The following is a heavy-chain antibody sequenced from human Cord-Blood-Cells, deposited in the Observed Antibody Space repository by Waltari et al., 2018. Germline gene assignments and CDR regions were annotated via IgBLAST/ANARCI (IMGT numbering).Heavy chain of an antibody. CDR3: ARDNPLGSGSYYFDY. J-gene: IGHJ4*02. D-gene: IGHD3-10*01. V-gene: IGHV1-69*01. CDR1: GATFSSYS. CDR2: IIPIFGTA. Sequence: QVQLVQSGAEVKKPGSSVKVSCTASGATFSSYSISWVRPAPGQGLDGMGGIIPIFGTANYAQKFQGRVTMTADESTSTAYMELSSLRSEDTAVYYCARDNPLGSGSYYFDYWGQGTLVTVSS.